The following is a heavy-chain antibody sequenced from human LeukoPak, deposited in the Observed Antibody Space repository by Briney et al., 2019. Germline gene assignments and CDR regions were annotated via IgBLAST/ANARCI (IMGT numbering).Heavy chain of an antibody. CDR2: ISGSGGST. Sequence: GGSLRLSCAASGFTFSSYAMSWVRQAPGKGLEWVSAISGSGGSTYYADSVKGRFTISRDNAKNSLYPQMNSLRAEDTALYYCAKGSGSYPSTWFDPWGQGTLVTVSS. CDR3: AKGSGSYPSTWFDP. CDR1: GFTFSSYA. V-gene: IGHV3-23*01. J-gene: IGHJ5*02. D-gene: IGHD1-26*01.